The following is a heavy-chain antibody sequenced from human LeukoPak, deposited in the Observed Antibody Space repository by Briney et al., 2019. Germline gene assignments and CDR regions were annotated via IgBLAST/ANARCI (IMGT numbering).Heavy chain of an antibody. CDR3: RLGTTRGDYFQR. J-gene: IGHJ1*01. CDR1: GFSFSSQG. CDR2: ISIDGGYK. D-gene: IGHD1-26*01. V-gene: IGHV3-30*03. Sequence: GGTLRLSCAASGFSFSSQGMHWVRQAPGEGLKWVAVISIDGGYKYYADSAKGRFLIPRDNPKNTLYLHMNSLRRDDTAVYYCRLGTTRGDYFQRWGQGTLVTVPS.